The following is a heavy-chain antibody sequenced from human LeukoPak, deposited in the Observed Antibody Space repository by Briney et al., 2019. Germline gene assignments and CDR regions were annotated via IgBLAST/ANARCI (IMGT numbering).Heavy chain of an antibody. D-gene: IGHD3-16*02. Sequence: SETLSLTCAVYGGSFSGYYWSWIRQPPGKGLEWTGEINHSGSTNYNPSLKSRVTISVDTSKNQFSLKLSSVTAADTAVYYCARGQLPFIWGQGTMVTVSS. J-gene: IGHJ3*02. CDR1: GGSFSGYY. CDR3: ARGQLPFI. CDR2: INHSGST. V-gene: IGHV4-34*01.